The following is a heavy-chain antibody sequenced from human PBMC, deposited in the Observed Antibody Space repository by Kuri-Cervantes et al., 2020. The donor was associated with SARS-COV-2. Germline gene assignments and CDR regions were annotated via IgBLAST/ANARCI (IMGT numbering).Heavy chain of an antibody. Sequence: GGSLRLSCAASGFTFSSYGMHWVRQAPGKGLEWVAVIWYDGSNKYYADSVKGRFTISRDNSKNTLYLQMNSLRAEDTAVYYCARDPVVVAAADWDGMDVWGQGTTVTSP. CDR3: ARDPVVVAAADWDGMDV. J-gene: IGHJ6*02. D-gene: IGHD2-15*01. V-gene: IGHV3-33*08. CDR2: IWYDGSNK. CDR1: GFTFSSYG.